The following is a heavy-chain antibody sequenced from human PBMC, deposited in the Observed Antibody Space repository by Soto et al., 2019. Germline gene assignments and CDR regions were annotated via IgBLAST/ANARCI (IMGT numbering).Heavy chain of an antibody. Sequence: QVQLVESGGGVVQPGRSLRLSCAASGFTFSSYGMHWVRQAPGKGLEWVAVISYDGSNKYYADSVKGRFPISRDHSKNTLYLQMNSLSAEDTAVYYCANVGSGWYLNYYGIDVWGQGTTVTVSS. V-gene: IGHV3-30*18. D-gene: IGHD6-19*01. CDR2: ISYDGSNK. CDR1: GFTFSSYG. CDR3: ANVGSGWYLNYYGIDV. J-gene: IGHJ6*02.